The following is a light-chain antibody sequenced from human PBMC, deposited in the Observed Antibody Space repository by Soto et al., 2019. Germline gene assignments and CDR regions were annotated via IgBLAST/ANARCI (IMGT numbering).Light chain of an antibody. CDR3: QQYGSSPGT. J-gene: IGKJ1*01. Sequence: EIVLTQSPGTLSLSPGERATLSCRASQSVSSSYLAWYQQKVGQAPRLLISGTSSRATGIPDRFSGSGSGTDFTLTINRVEPEDFPVYYCQQYGSSPGTFGQGTKVEIK. V-gene: IGKV3-20*01. CDR1: QSVSSSY. CDR2: GTS.